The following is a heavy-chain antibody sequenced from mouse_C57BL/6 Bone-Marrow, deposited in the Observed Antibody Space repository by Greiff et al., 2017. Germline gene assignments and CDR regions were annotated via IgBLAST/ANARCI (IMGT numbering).Heavy chain of an antibody. D-gene: IGHD1-1*01. J-gene: IGHJ2*01. Sequence: VQLQQSGAELAKPGASVKLSCKASGYTFTSYWMHWVKQRPGQGLEWIGYINPSSGYTKYNQKFKGKATLTADKSSSTAYMQLSSLTYEDSAVYYGARLYGSSIDYWGQGTTLTVSS. CDR1: GYTFTSYW. CDR2: INPSSGYT. CDR3: ARLYGSSIDY. V-gene: IGHV1-7*01.